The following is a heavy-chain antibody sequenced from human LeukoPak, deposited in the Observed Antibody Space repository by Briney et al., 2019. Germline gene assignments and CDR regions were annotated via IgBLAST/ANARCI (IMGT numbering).Heavy chain of an antibody. CDR3: ARGMAWYSGYALGY. J-gene: IGHJ4*02. CDR2: ISGSGGST. Sequence: GGSLRLSCAASGFTFSSYAMSWVRQAPGKGLEWVSAISGSGGSTYYADSVKGRFTISRDNSKNTLYLQMNSLRAEDTAVYYCARGMAWYSGYALGYWGQGTLVTVSS. CDR1: GFTFSSYA. D-gene: IGHD5-12*01. V-gene: IGHV3-23*01.